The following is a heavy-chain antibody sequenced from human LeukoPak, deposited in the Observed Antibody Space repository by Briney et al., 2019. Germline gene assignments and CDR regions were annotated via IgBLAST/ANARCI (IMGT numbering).Heavy chain of an antibody. CDR2: IYSGGTT. D-gene: IGHD5-18*01. CDR1: GFTVSSNY. J-gene: IGHJ4*02. V-gene: IGHV3-66*01. Sequence: GGSLRLSCAASGFTVSSNYMSWVRQALEKGLEWVSVIYSGGTTYYADSVKGRFTISRDNSKNTLHLQMNSLRAEDTAVYYCARDQYSYAHAAHWGQGTLVTVSS. CDR3: ARDQYSYAHAAH.